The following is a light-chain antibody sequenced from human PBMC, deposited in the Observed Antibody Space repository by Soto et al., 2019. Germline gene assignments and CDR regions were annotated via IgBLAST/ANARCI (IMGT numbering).Light chain of an antibody. CDR3: SSYRRGSTYV. V-gene: IGLV2-14*03. CDR1: SSDVGGYNY. Sequence: QCALTQPASVSGSPGRSITVSCTGTSSDVGGYNYVSWYQQHPGKAPRLLIYDVTNRPSGVSNRFSGSKSGNTASLTISGLQAEDEADYYCSSYRRGSTYVFGTGTKVTVL. CDR2: DVT. J-gene: IGLJ1*01.